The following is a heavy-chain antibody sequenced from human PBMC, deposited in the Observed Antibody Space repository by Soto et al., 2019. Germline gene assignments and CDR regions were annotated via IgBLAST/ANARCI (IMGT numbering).Heavy chain of an antibody. J-gene: IGHJ4*02. D-gene: IGHD3-3*01. CDR3: ARDQFGVAL. CDR2: IYYSGST. V-gene: IGHV4-59*01. Sequence: SETLSLTCTVSGGSISSYYWSWIRQPPGKGLEWIGYIYYSGSTNYNPSLKSRVPISVDTSKNQFSLKLSSVTAADTAVYYCARDQFGVALWGQGTLVTVSS. CDR1: GGSISSYY.